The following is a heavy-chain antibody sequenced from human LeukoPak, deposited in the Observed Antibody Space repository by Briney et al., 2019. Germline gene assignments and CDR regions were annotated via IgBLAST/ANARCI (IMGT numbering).Heavy chain of an antibody. D-gene: IGHD3-10*01. Sequence: GGSLRLSCAASGFTFSSYRMSWVRQAPGKGLEWVANIKQDGSEKYYVDSVKGRFTISRDNAKNSLYLQMNSLRAEDTAVYYCASTMARGVYNWFDPWGQGTLVTVSS. V-gene: IGHV3-7*01. CDR1: GFTFSSYR. CDR3: ASTMARGVYNWFDP. CDR2: IKQDGSEK. J-gene: IGHJ5*02.